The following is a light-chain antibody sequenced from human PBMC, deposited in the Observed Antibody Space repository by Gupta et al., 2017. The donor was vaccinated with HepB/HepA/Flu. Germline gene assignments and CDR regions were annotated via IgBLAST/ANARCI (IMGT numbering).Light chain of an antibody. CDR1: QGTTNY. CDR2: AAS. CDR3: QHRNNSPVT. Sequence: DIQLTQSPSFLSASVGDRVTITCRASQGTTNYLVWYQQKPGKAPKLLIYAASTLRSGVPSRFRGSGSGTEFTLTISSRQPEDFATYYCQHRNNSPVTFGHGTKVDIK. J-gene: IGKJ3*01. V-gene: IGKV1-9*01.